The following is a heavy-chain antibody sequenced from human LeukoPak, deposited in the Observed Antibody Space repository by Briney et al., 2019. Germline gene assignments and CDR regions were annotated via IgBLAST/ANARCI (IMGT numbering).Heavy chain of an antibody. J-gene: IGHJ3*02. CDR2: INAGNGNT. V-gene: IGHV1-3*01. D-gene: IGHD1-1*01. CDR3: ARHNDRTRGAFDI. CDR1: GYTFTSYA. Sequence: ASVKVSCKASGYTFTSYAMHWVRQAPGQRLEWMGWINAGNGNTKYSQKFQGRVTFTRDTSASTAYMELSSLSSEDTAVYYCARHNDRTRGAFDIWGQGTMVTVSS.